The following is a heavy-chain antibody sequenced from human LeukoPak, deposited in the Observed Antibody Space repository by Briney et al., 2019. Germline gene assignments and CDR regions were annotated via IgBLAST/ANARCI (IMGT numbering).Heavy chain of an antibody. D-gene: IGHD3-22*01. Sequence: GESLKISCKGSGYSLTSYRIGWVRQMPGKGLEWMGIIYPGDSDTRYSPSFQGQVTISADKSISTAYLQWSSLKASDTAMYYCARPYDSSGYSSDYWGQGTLVTVSS. CDR3: ARPYDSSGYSSDY. V-gene: IGHV5-51*01. CDR1: GYSLTSYR. CDR2: IYPGDSDT. J-gene: IGHJ4*02.